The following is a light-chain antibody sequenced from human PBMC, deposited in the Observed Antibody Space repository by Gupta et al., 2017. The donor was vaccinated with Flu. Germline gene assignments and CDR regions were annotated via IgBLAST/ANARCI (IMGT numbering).Light chain of an antibody. CDR1: SSDVGGYNY. J-gene: IGLJ3*02. Sequence: QSALTQPASVSGSPGQSITISCTGTSSDVGGYNYVSWYQHHPGKAPKLMIYEVITRPSGVSNRFSGSKSGNTASLTISGLQAEDEAEYYCSSYTSSNSLEFGGGTKLTVL. V-gene: IGLV2-14*01. CDR3: SSYTSSNSLE. CDR2: EVI.